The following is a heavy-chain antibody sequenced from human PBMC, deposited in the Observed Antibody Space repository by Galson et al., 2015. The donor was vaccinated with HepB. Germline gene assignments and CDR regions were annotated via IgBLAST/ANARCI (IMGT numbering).Heavy chain of an antibody. D-gene: IGHD2-15*01. CDR1: GFTFSRYD. Sequence: SLRLSCAASGFTFSRYDMTWVRQSPGKGLEWLSGISSSGTSTYYADSVRGRFTISRDNSNNRLNLEMNGLRAEDTASYYCARVRRGYCGCSNCPAPYYDYGLDVWGHGTTVTVSS. V-gene: IGHV3-23*01. J-gene: IGHJ6*02. CDR3: ARVRRGYCGCSNCPAPYYDYGLDV. CDR2: ISSSGTST.